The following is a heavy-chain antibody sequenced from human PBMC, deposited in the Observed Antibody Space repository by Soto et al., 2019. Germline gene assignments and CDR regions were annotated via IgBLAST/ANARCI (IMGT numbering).Heavy chain of an antibody. CDR2: FSISGGGT. CDR3: AKNFGGYGDFDAFDI. D-gene: IGHD4-17*01. V-gene: IGHV3-23*01. Sequence: GGSLRLSCAASGFTFSIYALSWVRQAPGKGLEWVSTFSISGGGTYYADSVKGRFTISRDNSKNTLYLQMNSLRAEDTAIYYCAKNFGGYGDFDAFDIWGQGTMVTVSS. J-gene: IGHJ3*02. CDR1: GFTFSIYA.